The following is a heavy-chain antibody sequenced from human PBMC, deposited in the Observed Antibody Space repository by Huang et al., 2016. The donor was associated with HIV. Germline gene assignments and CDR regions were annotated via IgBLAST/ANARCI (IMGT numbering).Heavy chain of an antibody. CDR1: GDFISSTNYD. Sequence: QLQLQESGPGQVKPSETLSLTCTVSGDFISSTNYDWGWIRQSPGKGLEWVGSVYQSGSTNYTPSLKSRVTLSVDTSRNQFSLRLNSVTAADTAVYYCASQHIGAAATWFWGRGTQVAVSS. CDR2: VYQSGST. V-gene: IGHV4-39*01. CDR3: ASQHIGAAATWF. J-gene: IGHJ4*02. D-gene: IGHD6-13*01.